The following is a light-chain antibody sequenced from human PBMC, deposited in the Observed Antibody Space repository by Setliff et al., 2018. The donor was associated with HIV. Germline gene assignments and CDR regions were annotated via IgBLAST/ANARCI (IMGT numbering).Light chain of an antibody. J-gene: IGLJ1*01. CDR1: SSDVSGYNY. V-gene: IGLV2-14*01. CDR2: DVS. Sequence: QSVLTQPASVSGSPGQSITISCTGTSSDVSGYNYVSWYQQHPGKAPKLMIYDVSNRPSGVSNRFSGSKSGNTASLTISGLQAEDEADYYCSSYTSSSTPYVFGTGTKV. CDR3: SSYTSSSTPYV.